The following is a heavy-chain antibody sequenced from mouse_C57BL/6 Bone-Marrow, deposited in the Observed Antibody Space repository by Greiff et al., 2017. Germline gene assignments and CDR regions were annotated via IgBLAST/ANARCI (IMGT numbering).Heavy chain of an antibody. J-gene: IGHJ4*01. Sequence: EVKVVESGGGLVKPGGSLKLSCAASGFTFSDYGMHWVRQAPEKGLEWVAYISSGSSTIYYADTVKGRFTISRDNAKNTLFLQMTSLRSEDTAMYYCARRTTGYAMDYWGQGTSVTVSS. V-gene: IGHV5-17*01. CDR2: ISSGSSTI. CDR1: GFTFSDYG. D-gene: IGHD1-1*01. CDR3: ARRTTGYAMDY.